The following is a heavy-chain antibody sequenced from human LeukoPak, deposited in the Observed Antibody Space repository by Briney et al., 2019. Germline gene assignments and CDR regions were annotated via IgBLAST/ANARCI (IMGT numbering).Heavy chain of an antibody. CDR1: GYILSSYY. CDR3: ARTYCGGDCNNRYFDH. CDR2: INPSGGST. D-gene: IGHD2-21*02. J-gene: IGHJ4*02. Sequence: ASVKVSCKASGYILSSYYMHWVRQAPGQGLEWMGIINPSGGSTDYAQKFQGRVTMTRDKSTSTVYMELNSLRSEDTALYYCARTYCGGDCNNRYFDHWGQGTLVTVSS. V-gene: IGHV1-46*01.